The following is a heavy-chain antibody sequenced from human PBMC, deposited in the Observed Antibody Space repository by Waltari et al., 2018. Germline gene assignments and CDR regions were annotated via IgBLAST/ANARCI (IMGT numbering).Heavy chain of an antibody. J-gene: IGHJ5*02. CDR2: IYPGDSDT. CDR1: GYSFTSYW. V-gene: IGHV5-51*03. CDR3: ARVITVTTLAPTGWFDP. D-gene: IGHD4-17*01. Sequence: EVQLVQSGAEVKKPGESLKISCKGSGYSFTSYWIGWVRQMPGKGLEWMGSIYPGDSDTRYSPSFQGQVTISADKSISTAYLQWSSLKASDTAMYYCARVITVTTLAPTGWFDPWGQGTLVTVSS.